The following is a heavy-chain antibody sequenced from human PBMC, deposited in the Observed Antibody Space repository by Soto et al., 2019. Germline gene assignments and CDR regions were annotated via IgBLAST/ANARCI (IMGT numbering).Heavy chain of an antibody. Sequence: GGSLRLSCAVSGFTFTSYWMSWVRQAPGKGLEWVANIKQDGGGKYYVDSVKGRFTISRDNAKNSLYLQMNSLSAEDTAVYYCARDRAGYDLVDYWGQGTLVTVSS. CDR2: IKQDGGGK. J-gene: IGHJ4*02. CDR3: ARDRAGYDLVDY. D-gene: IGHD5-12*01. CDR1: GFTFTSYW. V-gene: IGHV3-7*04.